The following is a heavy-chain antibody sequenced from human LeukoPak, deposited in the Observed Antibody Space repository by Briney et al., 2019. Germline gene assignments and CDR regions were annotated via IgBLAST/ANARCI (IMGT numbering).Heavy chain of an antibody. Sequence: GGSLRLPCAASGFTFTNYAMTWVRQAPGKGLEWVSGINGGGGNTYYADSVKGRFTISRDNSKNSLYLRMNSLRAEDTAVYYCARSGRGVDSFYFYMDVWGKGTTVTVSS. V-gene: IGHV3-23*01. CDR3: ARSGRGVDSFYFYMDV. CDR1: GFTFTNYA. D-gene: IGHD3-10*01. J-gene: IGHJ6*03. CDR2: INGGGGNT.